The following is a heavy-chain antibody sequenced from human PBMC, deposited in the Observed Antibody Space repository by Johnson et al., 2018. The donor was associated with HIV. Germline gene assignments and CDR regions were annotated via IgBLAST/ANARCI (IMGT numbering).Heavy chain of an antibody. D-gene: IGHD6-13*01. CDR2: IWYDGSNK. Sequence: QVQLVESGGGVVQPGRSLRLSCAASGFTFNSYGMHWVRQAPGKGLEWVAVIWYDGSNKYYADFVKGRFTTSRANSKNTLYLQMNSLRAEDTAVYYCVKGIDSSSWYAFDIWGQGTMVTVSS. J-gene: IGHJ3*02. V-gene: IGHV3-33*06. CDR1: GFTFNSYG. CDR3: VKGIDSSSWYAFDI.